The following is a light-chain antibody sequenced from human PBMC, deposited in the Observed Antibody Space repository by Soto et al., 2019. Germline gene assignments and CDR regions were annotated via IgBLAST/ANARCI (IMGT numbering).Light chain of an antibody. V-gene: IGKV1-39*01. CDR1: QSISSY. CDR2: AAS. Sequence: DIQMTQSPSSLSASVGDRVTITCRASQSISSYLNWYQQKPGKAPKLLIYAASSLQSGVPSRFSGSGSGTDFNLTISSLQPEDFATYYCQQSYSTLITFGQGTRLEIK. J-gene: IGKJ5*01. CDR3: QQSYSTLIT.